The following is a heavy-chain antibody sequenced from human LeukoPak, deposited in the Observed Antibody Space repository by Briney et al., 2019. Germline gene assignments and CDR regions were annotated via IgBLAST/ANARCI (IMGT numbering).Heavy chain of an antibody. J-gene: IGHJ3*02. V-gene: IGHV4-34*01. Sequence: PSETLSLTCAVYGGSFSGYYWSWIRQPPGKGLEWIGEINHSGGTNYNPSLKSRVTISVDTSKNQFSLKLSSVTAADTAVYYCARVGSYGSGSYYKTDAFDIWGQGTMVTVSS. D-gene: IGHD3-10*01. CDR1: GGSFSGYY. CDR3: ARVGSYGSGSYYKTDAFDI. CDR2: INHSGGT.